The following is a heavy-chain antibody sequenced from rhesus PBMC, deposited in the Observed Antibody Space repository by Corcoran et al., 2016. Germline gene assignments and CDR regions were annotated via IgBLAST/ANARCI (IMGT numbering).Heavy chain of an antibody. D-gene: IGHD4-29*01. Sequence: QLQLQESGPGLVKPSETLSVTCAVSGGSISSSQWSGIRQAPGTGLAWIGDIYGSGSSTNYNPSLKSRVALSVDTSKNQLSLKLSSVTTADTAVYYCARDWSSVAAHYFDYWGQGVLVTVSS. V-gene: IGHV4-169*02. CDR3: ARDWSSVAAHYFDY. CDR1: GGSISSSQ. CDR2: IYGSGSST. J-gene: IGHJ4*01.